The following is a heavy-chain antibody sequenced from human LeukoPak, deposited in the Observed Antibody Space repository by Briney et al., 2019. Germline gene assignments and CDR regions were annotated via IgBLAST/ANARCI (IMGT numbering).Heavy chain of an antibody. CDR3: AKDPGIAVAVDY. D-gene: IGHD6-19*01. CDR1: GFTFSSYA. CDR2: ISGSGGST. V-gene: IGHV3-23*01. Sequence: GGSLRLSCAASGFTFSSYAMNWVRQAPGKGLEWVSAISGSGGSTYYADSVKGRFTISRDNSKNTLYLQMNSLRAEDTAVYYCAKDPGIAVAVDYWGQGTLVTVSS. J-gene: IGHJ4*02.